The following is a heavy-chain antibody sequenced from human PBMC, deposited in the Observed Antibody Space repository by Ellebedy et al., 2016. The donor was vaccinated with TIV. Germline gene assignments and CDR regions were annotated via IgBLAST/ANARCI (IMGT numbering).Heavy chain of an antibody. Sequence: MPSETLSLTCTVSGGSISSSSYYWGWIRKPPGKGLEWIGSIYYSGSTYYNPSLKSRVTISVDTSKNQFSLKLSSVTAADTAVYYCASTARKYYYGSGSYHWFDPWGQGTLVTVSS. D-gene: IGHD3-10*01. CDR3: ASTARKYYYGSGSYHWFDP. CDR1: GGSISSSSYY. V-gene: IGHV4-39*07. CDR2: IYYSGST. J-gene: IGHJ5*02.